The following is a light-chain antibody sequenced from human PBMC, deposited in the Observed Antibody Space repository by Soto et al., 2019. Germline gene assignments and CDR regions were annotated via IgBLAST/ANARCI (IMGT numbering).Light chain of an antibody. Sequence: DIQMTQSPSSLSASVGDTVTITCRASQDIINHLAWYQQWPGKVPNLLIYGASTLHSGVPSRFRGSGSGTHFTLIISSLQPEDVATYYCQNYHLALGTFGQGTRLEIK. CDR3: QNYHLALGT. V-gene: IGKV1-27*01. CDR2: GAS. CDR1: QDIINH. J-gene: IGKJ5*01.